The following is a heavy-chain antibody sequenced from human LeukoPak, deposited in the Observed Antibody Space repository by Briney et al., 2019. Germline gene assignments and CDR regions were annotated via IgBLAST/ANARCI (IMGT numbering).Heavy chain of an antibody. CDR2: ISSSSSTI. J-gene: IGHJ4*02. V-gene: IGHV3-48*02. D-gene: IGHD3-16*02. Sequence: GGSLRLSCAASGFTSSSYSMNWVSQAPGKGLEWVSYISSSSSTIYYADSVKGRFTISRDNAKNSLYLQMNSLRDEDAAVYYCAREYYDYVWGSYRANFDYWGQGTLVTVSS. CDR1: GFTSSSYS. CDR3: AREYYDYVWGSYRANFDY.